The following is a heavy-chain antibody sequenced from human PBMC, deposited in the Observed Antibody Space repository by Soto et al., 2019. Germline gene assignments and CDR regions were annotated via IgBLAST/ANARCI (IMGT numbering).Heavy chain of an antibody. J-gene: IGHJ2*01. CDR3: EVYGGNRYWYFDL. V-gene: IGHV1-8*01. D-gene: IGHD4-17*01. CDR1: GYTFTSYD. CDR2: MNPNSGNT. Sequence: QVQLVQSGAEVKKPGASVKVSCKASGYTFTSYDINWVRQATGQGLEWMGWMNPNSGNTGYAEKFQGRVTVTGNXXISTADMELSSLRSEDTAVYYWEVYGGNRYWYFDLWGRGTLVTVSS.